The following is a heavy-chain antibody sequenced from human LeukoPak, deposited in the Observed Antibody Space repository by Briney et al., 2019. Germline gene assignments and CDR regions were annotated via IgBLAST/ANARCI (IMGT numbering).Heavy chain of an antibody. CDR2: INHSGNT. D-gene: IGHD3-10*01. CDR1: GVSITDYY. J-gene: IGHJ6*03. CDR3: ARVGDLFGAHRVRGLPPDYYYMDV. V-gene: IGHV4-34*01. Sequence: SETLSLTCSLSGVSITDYYYNWLRQPPGKGLEWIGEINHSGNTTYNPSLKSRVIIAGDTSKNQFSLKLTSVTAADTAVYYCARVGDLFGAHRVRGLPPDYYYMDVWGKGTTVTVSS.